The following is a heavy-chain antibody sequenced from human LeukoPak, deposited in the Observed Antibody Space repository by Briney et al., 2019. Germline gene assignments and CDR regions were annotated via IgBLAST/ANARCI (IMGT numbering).Heavy chain of an antibody. CDR1: GFTFSSYA. J-gene: IGHJ4*02. D-gene: IGHD6-19*01. Sequence: GGSLRLSCAASGFTFSSYAMSWVRQAPGKGLEWVSAISGSGGSTYYADSVKGRFTISRDNSKNTLYLQMNSLRAEDTAVYYCASDSSGWYNRYYFDYWGQGTLVTVSS. V-gene: IGHV3-23*01. CDR3: ASDSSGWYNRYYFDY. CDR2: ISGSGGST.